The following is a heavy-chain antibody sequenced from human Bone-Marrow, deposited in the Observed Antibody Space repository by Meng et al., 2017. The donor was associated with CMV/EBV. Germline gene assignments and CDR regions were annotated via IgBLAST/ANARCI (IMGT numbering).Heavy chain of an antibody. J-gene: IGHJ3*02. V-gene: IGHV1-2*02. Sequence: ASVKVSCKASGYTFTGYYMHWVRQAPGQGLEWMGWINPNSGGTNYAQKFQGRVTMTRDTSISTAYMELSRLRSDDTAVYYCARDTPSRVPAAIRGQGTIVTVSS. CDR2: INPNSGGT. D-gene: IGHD2-2*01. CDR1: GYTFTGYY. CDR3: ARDTPSRVPAAI.